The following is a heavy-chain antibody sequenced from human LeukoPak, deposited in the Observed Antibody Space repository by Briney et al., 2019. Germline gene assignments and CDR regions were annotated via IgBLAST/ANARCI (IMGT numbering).Heavy chain of an antibody. CDR2: ISWNSGSI. D-gene: IGHD3-22*01. J-gene: IGHJ4*02. CDR3: ATEPADSSGYYFDY. CDR1: GFTFDDYA. V-gene: IGHV3-9*01. Sequence: GGSLRLSCAASGFTFDDYAMHWVRQAPGKGLEWVSGISWNSGSIGYADSVKGRFTISRDNAKSSLYLQMNSLRAEDTALYYCATEPADSSGYYFDYWGQGTLVTVSS.